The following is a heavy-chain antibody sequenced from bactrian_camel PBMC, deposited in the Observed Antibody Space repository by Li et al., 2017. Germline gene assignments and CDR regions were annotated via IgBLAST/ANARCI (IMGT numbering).Heavy chain of an antibody. J-gene: IGHJ4*01. Sequence: DVQLVESGGGSVQAGGTLRLSCAASTFGGSPSCLAWFRQAPGQGREGVAAIDGDGRTMYATSVKGRFTISHDKSKNTAYLQMNDLKPEDTAMYYCAEAPYRDGFSTKCRGQGTQVTVS. V-gene: IGHV3S10*01. CDR2: IDGDGRT. CDR1: TFGGSPSC. D-gene: IGHD4*01. CDR3: AEAPYRDGFSTKC.